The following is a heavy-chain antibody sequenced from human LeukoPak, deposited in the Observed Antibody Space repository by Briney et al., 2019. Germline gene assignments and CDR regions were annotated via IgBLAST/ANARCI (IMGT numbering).Heavy chain of an antibody. CDR3: AELGITMIGGV. CDR2: INSDGSST. V-gene: IGHV3-74*01. D-gene: IGHD3-10*02. CDR1: GFTFGDYA. J-gene: IGHJ6*04. Sequence: GGSLRLSCTASGFTFGDYAMTWVRQAPGKGLVWVSRINSDGSSTTYADSVKGRFTTSRDNAKNTLYLQMNSLRAEDTAVYYCAELGITMIGGVWGKGTTVTISS.